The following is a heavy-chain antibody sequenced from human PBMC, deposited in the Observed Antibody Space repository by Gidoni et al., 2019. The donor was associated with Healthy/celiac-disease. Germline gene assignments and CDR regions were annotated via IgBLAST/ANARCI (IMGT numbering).Heavy chain of an antibody. CDR3: ARESGSGGRGSWFDP. D-gene: IGHD3-10*01. V-gene: IGHV1-69*09. CDR1: GGTFSSYA. J-gene: IGHJ5*02. Sequence: QVQLVQSGAEVKKPGSSVKVSCKASGGTFSSYAISWVRQAPGQGLEWMGRIIPILGIANYAQKFQGRVTITADKSTSTAYMELSSLRSEDTAVYYCARESGSGGRGSWFDPWGQGTLVTVSS. CDR2: IIPILGIA.